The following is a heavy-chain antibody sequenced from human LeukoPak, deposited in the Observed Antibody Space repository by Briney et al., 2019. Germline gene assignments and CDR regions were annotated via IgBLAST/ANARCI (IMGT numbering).Heavy chain of an antibody. D-gene: IGHD3-22*01. CDR3: ARGSGYYYGDFDY. CDR1: GGSISSSNYY. V-gene: IGHV4-39*01. J-gene: IGHJ4*02. CDR2: IYYSGSA. Sequence: PSETLSLTCTVSGGSISSSNYYWGWIRQPPGKGLEWIGSIYYSGSAYYNPSLKGRVTISVDTSKNQFSLKLSSVTAADTAVYYCARGSGYYYGDFDYWGQGTLVTVSS.